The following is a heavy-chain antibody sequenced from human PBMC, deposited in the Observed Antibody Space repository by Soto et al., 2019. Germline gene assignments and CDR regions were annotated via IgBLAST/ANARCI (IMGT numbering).Heavy chain of an antibody. D-gene: IGHD3-10*01. CDR1: LASSLSRPYY. Sequence: SYTMSLTCIVTLASSLSRPYYCSFIRQPPGKGLEWIGSIYYTGSTYYNRSLESRVTISVDMSKNQLSLRLSSVTAADTAVYYCATPGPFGSGSSSFDYWGLGTLVTVS. CDR2: IYYTGST. J-gene: IGHJ4*02. V-gene: IGHV4-39*01. CDR3: ATPGPFGSGSSSFDY.